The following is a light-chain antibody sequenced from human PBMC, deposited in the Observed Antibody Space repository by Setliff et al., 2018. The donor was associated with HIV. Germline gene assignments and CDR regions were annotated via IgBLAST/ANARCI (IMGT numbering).Light chain of an antibody. CDR2: STN. CDR3: VLYMGSGMSV. J-gene: IGLJ3*02. CDR1: SGSVSTSYY. Sequence: QTVVTQEPSFSVSPGGTVTLTCGLSSGSVSTSYYPSWYQQTPGQAPRTLIYSTNTRSSGVPDRFSGSILGNKAALTITGAQADDESDYYCVLYMGSGMSVFGGGTKVTVL. V-gene: IGLV8-61*01.